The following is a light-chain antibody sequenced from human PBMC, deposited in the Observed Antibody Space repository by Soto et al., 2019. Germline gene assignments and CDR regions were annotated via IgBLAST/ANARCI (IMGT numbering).Light chain of an antibody. CDR1: QSVSSSY. V-gene: IGKV3-20*01. J-gene: IGKJ3*01. CDR3: QQYAIAPFS. CDR2: SAS. Sequence: LVLTQSPGTLSLSPGERATLSCRASQSVSSSYLAWYQQRPGQAPRLLIYSASSRATGIPDRFGGSGSATGFTLTINRLEPEDSAVYYCQQYAIAPFSLGPGSMVD.